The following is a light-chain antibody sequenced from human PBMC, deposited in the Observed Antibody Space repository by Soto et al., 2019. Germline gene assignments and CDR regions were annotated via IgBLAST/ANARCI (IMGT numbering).Light chain of an antibody. Sequence: DIQMAQSPSTTSASVGDRVPITCRASQIINNWLAWYQQKPGKAPNLLIYDASKLESGVPSRFSGSRSGTEFTLTISSLQPDDLATYFCQQYHNYWTFGQGTEVDIK. J-gene: IGKJ1*01. CDR3: QQYHNYWT. V-gene: IGKV1-5*01. CDR1: QIINNW. CDR2: DAS.